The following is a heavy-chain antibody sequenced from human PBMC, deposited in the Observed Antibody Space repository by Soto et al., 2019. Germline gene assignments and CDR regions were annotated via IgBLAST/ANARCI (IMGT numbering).Heavy chain of an antibody. CDR1: GFTFSSYS. CDR2: ISSSSNTI. V-gene: IGHV3-48*01. CDR3: VRDAPPDDY. J-gene: IGHJ4*02. Sequence: EVQLVESGGGLVQPGGSLRLSCAASGFTFSSYSMNWVRQAPGKGLEWASYISSSSNTIYYADYVKGRFTIARDNAKNSLYLQMISLRAENTGVYYWVRDAPPDDYWGQGTLVTVSS.